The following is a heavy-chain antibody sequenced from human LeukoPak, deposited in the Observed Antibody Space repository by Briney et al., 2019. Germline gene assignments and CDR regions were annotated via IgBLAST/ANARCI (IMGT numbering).Heavy chain of an antibody. CDR3: AKDMITFGGVIVFPLDY. CDR2: ISWNSGSI. Sequence: GGSLRLSCAPSGFTFDDYAMHWVRQAPGKGLEWVSGISWNSGSIVYADSVKGRFTISRDNAKNSLYLQMNSLRAEDTALYYCAKDMITFGGVIVFPLDYWGQGTLVTVSS. D-gene: IGHD3-16*02. CDR1: GFTFDDYA. V-gene: IGHV3-9*01. J-gene: IGHJ4*02.